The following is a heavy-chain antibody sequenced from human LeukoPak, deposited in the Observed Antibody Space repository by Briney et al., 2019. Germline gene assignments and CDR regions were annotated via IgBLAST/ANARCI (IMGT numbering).Heavy chain of an antibody. CDR2: ISGSGGST. CDR1: GFTLSSYA. V-gene: IGHV3-23*01. J-gene: IGHJ5*02. D-gene: IGHD3-22*01. Sequence: GGSLRLSCAASGFTLSSYAMSWVRQAPGKGLEWVSAISGSGGSTYYADSVKGRFTISRDNSKNTLYLQMNSLRAEDTAVYYCAKCWTYYYDSSGYGFDPWGQGALVTVSS. CDR3: AKCWTYYYDSSGYGFDP.